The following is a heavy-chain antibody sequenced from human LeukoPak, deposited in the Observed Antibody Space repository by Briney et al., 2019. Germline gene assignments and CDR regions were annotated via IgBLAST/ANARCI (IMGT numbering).Heavy chain of an antibody. Sequence: GGSLRLSCAASGFTLSSYSMNWVRQSPGKGLEWVSSISSSSSYIYYAESVKGRFTISRDNAKNSLYLQMNSLRAEDTAVYYCARDWGYYYYYGMDVWGQGTTVTVSS. J-gene: IGHJ6*02. CDR3: ARDWGYYYYYGMDV. V-gene: IGHV3-21*01. D-gene: IGHD3-16*01. CDR1: GFTLSSYS. CDR2: ISSSSSYI.